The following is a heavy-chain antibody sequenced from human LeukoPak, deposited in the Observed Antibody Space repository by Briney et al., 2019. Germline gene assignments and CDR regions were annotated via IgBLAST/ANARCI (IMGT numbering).Heavy chain of an antibody. D-gene: IGHD3-22*01. Sequence: SETLSLTCTVSGGSMGSYYWSWIRQPPGKGLEWFGSIYHTGNTYYNPSLKSRVTISVDTSKNQFSLKLSSVTAADTAVYYCARDKRPADSSGYCSGCAEYFQHWGQGTLVTVSS. CDR1: GGSMGSYY. J-gene: IGHJ1*01. V-gene: IGHV4-38-2*02. CDR3: ARDKRPADSSGYCSGCAEYFQH. CDR2: IYHTGNT.